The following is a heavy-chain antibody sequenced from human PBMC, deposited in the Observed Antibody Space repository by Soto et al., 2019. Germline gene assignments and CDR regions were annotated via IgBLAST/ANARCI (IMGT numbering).Heavy chain of an antibody. CDR2: SITIQGKA. CDR1: GGRFTSYI. D-gene: IGHD3-3*01. V-gene: IGHV1-69*02. J-gene: IGHJ6*03. Sequence: QVQLVQSGVEVKKHGASVKVSCEASGGRFTSYIFTWVRQAPGQGLEWMGRSITIQGKADYALKFQDRVTMTADKSTNTAYMDLRSLTPDDTAVYYCAKRFDFVDHDYMDVWGKGTTVIVSS. CDR3: AKRFDFVDHDYMDV.